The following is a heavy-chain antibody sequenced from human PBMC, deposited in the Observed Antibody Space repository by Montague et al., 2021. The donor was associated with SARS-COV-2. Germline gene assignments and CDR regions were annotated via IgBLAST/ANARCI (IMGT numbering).Heavy chain of an antibody. V-gene: IGHV3-9*01. CDR1: GFTFEDYA. CDR3: AKVGTAAAGTTFSRYFQH. J-gene: IGHJ1*01. CDR2: ISWDSGSI. D-gene: IGHD6-13*01. Sequence: SLRLSCAASGFTFEDYAMHWVRQAPGKGLEWVSGISWDSGSIGYADSVKGRFSISRDNAKNSLYLQMNSLRAEDTALYYRAKVGTAAAGTTFSRYFQHWGQGTLVTVSS.